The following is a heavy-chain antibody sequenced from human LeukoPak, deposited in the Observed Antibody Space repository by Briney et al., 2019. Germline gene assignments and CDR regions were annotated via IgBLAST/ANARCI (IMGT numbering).Heavy chain of an antibody. CDR3: ASCSTSCYLGYYYYYMDV. CDR2: IIPIFGTA. J-gene: IGHJ6*03. D-gene: IGHD2-2*01. CDR1: GGTFISYA. V-gene: IGHV1-69*05. Sequence: GSSVKVSCKASGGTFISYAIRWVRQAPGQGLEWMGRIIPIFGTANYAQKFQGRVTITTDESTSTAYMELSSLRSEDTAVYYCASCSTSCYLGYYYYYMDVWGKGTTVTVSS.